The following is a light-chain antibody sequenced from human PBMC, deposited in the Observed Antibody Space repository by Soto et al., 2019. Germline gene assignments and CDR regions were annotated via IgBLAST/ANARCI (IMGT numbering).Light chain of an antibody. CDR1: QSVSNSY. CDR2: GAS. J-gene: IGKJ1*01. CDR3: KQYAGSPST. V-gene: IGKV3-20*01. Sequence: EIVLTQSPGTLSLSPGERATLSCRASQSVSNSYLAWYQQKPGQGPRLLIYGASSRATGIPDRFSGSGSGTDFTLTISRLEPEDFAVYYCKQYAGSPSTFGQGTKLDIK.